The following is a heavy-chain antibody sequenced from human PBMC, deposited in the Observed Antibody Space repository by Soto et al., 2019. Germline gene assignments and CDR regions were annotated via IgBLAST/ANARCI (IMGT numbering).Heavy chain of an antibody. CDR3: ARGDGWYLP. Sequence: LRVSCTVSGGSRGNYCWSWIRQPPGKGLQWIGYIHFTGSTNYNPSLESRVTISVDTSKNQFSLKLSSVTAADTALYYCARGDGWYLPWGQGALVTSPQ. D-gene: IGHD6-19*01. V-gene: IGHV4-59*01. CDR2: IHFTGST. CDR1: GGSRGNYC. J-gene: IGHJ5*02.